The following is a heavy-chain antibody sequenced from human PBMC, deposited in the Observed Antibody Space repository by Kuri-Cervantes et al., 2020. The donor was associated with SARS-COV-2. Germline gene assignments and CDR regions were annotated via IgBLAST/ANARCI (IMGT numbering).Heavy chain of an antibody. D-gene: IGHD3-9*01. CDR2: IIPIFGTA. CDR3: ARDPTAGRLRYFDWFSSGPSNYYGMDV. CDR1: GGTFSSYA. V-gene: IGHV1-69*06. J-gene: IGHJ6*02. Sequence: SVKVSCKASGGTFSSYAISWVRQAPGQGLEWMGGIIPIFGTANYAQKFQGRVTITADKSTSTAYMELSSLRSEDTAVYYCARDPTAGRLRYFDWFSSGPSNYYGMDVWGQGTTVTVSS.